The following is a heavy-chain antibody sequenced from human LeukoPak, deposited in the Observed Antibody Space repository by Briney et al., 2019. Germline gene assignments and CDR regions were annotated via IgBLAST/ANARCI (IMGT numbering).Heavy chain of an antibody. V-gene: IGHV3-23*01. D-gene: IGHD4-17*01. Sequence: GGSLRLSCAASGFTFGSYVMTWVRQAPGKGLEWVSSISGSGGSTYYADTVKGRFTISRDNSKNTLSLQMNSLRAEDTAIYYCAKGSTEAVNWGQGTLVTVSS. CDR1: GFTFGSYV. CDR2: ISGSGGST. J-gene: IGHJ4*02. CDR3: AKGSTEAVN.